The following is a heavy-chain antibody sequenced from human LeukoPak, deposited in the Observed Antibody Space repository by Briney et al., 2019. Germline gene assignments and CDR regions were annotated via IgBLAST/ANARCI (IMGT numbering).Heavy chain of an antibody. CDR3: ARSNRGAFDY. CDR2: IYYSGST. J-gene: IGHJ4*02. V-gene: IGHV4-39*07. D-gene: IGHD1-14*01. CDR1: GGSISSSSYY. Sequence: PSETLSLTCTVSGGSISSSSYYWGWIRQPPGKGLEWIGSIYYSGSTYYNPSLKSRVTISVDASKNQFSLKLSSVTAADTAVYYCARSNRGAFDYWGQGTLVTVSS.